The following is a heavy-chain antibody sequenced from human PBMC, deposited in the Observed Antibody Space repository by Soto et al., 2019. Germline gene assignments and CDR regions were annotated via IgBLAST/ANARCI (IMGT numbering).Heavy chain of an antibody. CDR1: GGSISSSSYY. CDR3: ARGPPSSSSSVP. CDR2: IYYSGST. J-gene: IGHJ5*02. V-gene: IGHV4-39*01. Sequence: SETLSLTCTVSGGSISSSSYYWGWIRQPPGKRLEWIGSIYYSGSTYYNPSLKSRVTISVDTSKNQFSLKLSSVTAADTAVYYCARGPPSSSSSVPWGQGTLVTVSS. D-gene: IGHD6-6*01.